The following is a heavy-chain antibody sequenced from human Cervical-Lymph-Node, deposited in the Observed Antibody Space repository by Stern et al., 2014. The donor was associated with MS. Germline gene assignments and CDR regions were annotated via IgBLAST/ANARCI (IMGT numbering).Heavy chain of an antibody. CDR1: GFSLSTSGVG. CDR3: AHRLLYSSNWYDWDRFDP. V-gene: IGHV2-5*02. CDR2: IYWEDDR. Sequence: QITLKESGPTLVKPTQTLTLTCTFSGFSLSTSGVGVGWIRQPPGKALEWLALIYWEDDRRYMPSLKSRLTVTKDASKNQVVLTMANMDPVDTATYYCAHRLLYSSNWYDWDRFDPWGQGTLVTVSS. J-gene: IGHJ5*02. D-gene: IGHD6-13*01.